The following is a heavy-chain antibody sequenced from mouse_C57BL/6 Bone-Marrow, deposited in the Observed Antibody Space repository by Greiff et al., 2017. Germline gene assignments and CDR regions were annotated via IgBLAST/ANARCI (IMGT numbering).Heavy chain of an antibody. D-gene: IGHD1-1*01. CDR1: GFNIKDDY. Sequence: VQLQQSGAELVRPGASVKLSCTASGFNIKDDYMHWVKQRPEQGLAWIGWIDPENGDTEYASKFQGKATITADTSSNTAYLQLSSLTSEDTAVYYCTVFYYGIMWFAYWGQGTRVTVSA. CDR2: IDPENGDT. CDR3: TVFYYGIMWFAY. V-gene: IGHV14-4*01. J-gene: IGHJ3*01.